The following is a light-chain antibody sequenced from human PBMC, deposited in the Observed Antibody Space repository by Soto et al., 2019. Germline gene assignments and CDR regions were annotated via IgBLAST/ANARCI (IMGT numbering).Light chain of an antibody. V-gene: IGKV1-39*01. CDR2: AAS. Sequence: DIQMTLSPSSLSAPVGDRVIITCRASRSIGTNLNWYQQKPGRAPKHLVFAASTLQYGVPSRFSGSGSGTDFTLTISSLQPEDFAIYSCHQSFSVPYTFGQGTRLE. CDR1: RSIGTN. J-gene: IGKJ2*01. CDR3: HQSFSVPYT.